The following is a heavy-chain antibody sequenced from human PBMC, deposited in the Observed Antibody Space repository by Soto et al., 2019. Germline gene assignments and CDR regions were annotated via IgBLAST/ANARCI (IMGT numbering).Heavy chain of an antibody. D-gene: IGHD1-1*01. V-gene: IGHV1-69*13. CDR3: AGNGCNSPLHPRHYYYYGMDV. CDR1: GGTFSSYA. CDR2: IIPIFGTA. Sequence: SVKVSCKASGGTFSSYAISWVRQAPGQGLEWMGGIIPIFGTANYAQKFQGRVTITADESTSTAYMELSSPRSEDTAVYYCAGNGCNSPLHPRHYYYYGMDVWAQGTTLTVSS. J-gene: IGHJ6*02.